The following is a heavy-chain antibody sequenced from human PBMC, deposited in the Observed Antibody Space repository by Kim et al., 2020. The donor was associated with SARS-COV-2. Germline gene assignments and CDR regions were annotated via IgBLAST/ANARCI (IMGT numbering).Heavy chain of an antibody. CDR1: GGSFSGYY. J-gene: IGHJ6*02. Sequence: SETLYLTCAVYGGSFSGYYWSWIRQPPGKGLEWIGEINHSGSTNYNPSLKSRVTISVDTSKNQFSLKLSSVTAADTAVYYCARTKYSSSWYYYYGMDVWGQGSTVTVSS. CDR2: INHSGST. D-gene: IGHD6-13*01. CDR3: ARTKYSSSWYYYYGMDV. V-gene: IGHV4-34*01.